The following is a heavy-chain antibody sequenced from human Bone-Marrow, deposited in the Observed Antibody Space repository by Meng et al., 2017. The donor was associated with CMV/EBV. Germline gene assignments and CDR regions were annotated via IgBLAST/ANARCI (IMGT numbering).Heavy chain of an antibody. D-gene: IGHD3-10*01. CDR1: GYTFTGYY. CDR2: IIPILGTE. CDR3: ARLFHTSLGTNYYYGMDV. J-gene: IGHJ6*02. V-gene: IGHV1-69*05. Sequence: SVKVSCKASGYTFTGYYMHWVRQAPGEGLEWMGGIIPILGTENYAQKFQGRVTITTDESMSTAYMELSRLRSDDTAVFFCARLFHTSLGTNYYYGMDVWGQGTTVTVSS.